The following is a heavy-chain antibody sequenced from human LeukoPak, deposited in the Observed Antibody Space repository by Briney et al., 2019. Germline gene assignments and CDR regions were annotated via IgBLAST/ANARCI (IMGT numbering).Heavy chain of an antibody. J-gene: IGHJ4*02. Sequence: PSETLSLTCTVSGGSISTSNYYWGWIRQPPGKGLEWIGNIFYSGSTYYSPSLKSRVTISLDTSKNQFSLKLSSVTAADTAVYYCARPEGDRDCWGQGTLVTVSS. CDR1: GGSISTSNYY. CDR3: ARPEGDRDC. D-gene: IGHD2-21*02. CDR2: IFYSGST. V-gene: IGHV4-39*01.